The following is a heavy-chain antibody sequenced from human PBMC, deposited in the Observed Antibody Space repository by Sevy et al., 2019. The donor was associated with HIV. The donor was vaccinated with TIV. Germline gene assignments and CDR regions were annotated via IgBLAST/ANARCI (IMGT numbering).Heavy chain of an antibody. V-gene: IGHV1-18*01. J-gene: IGHJ4*02. CDR2: ISTLNVNT. CDR3: ARDDCSSLSCHGSLLY. D-gene: IGHD2-2*01. CDR1: GYTFTSYG. Sequence: ASVKVSCKASGYTFTSYGISWVRQAPGQGLEWLGWISTLNVNTNNARKFQGRVTMTTDTSTGTASMELRSLRSDDTAVYYCARDDCSSLSCHGSLLYWGQGTLVTVSS.